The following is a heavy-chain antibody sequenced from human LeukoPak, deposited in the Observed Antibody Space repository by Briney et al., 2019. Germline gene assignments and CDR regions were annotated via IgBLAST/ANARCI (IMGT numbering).Heavy chain of an antibody. V-gene: IGHV4-39*01. CDR3: ARTGYCSGGSCFSLTFDY. CDR2: IYYSGST. Sequence: SETLSLTCTVSGGSISSRSYYWGWIRQPPGKGLEWIGSIYYSGSTYYNPSLKSRVTISVDTSKNQFSLKLSSVTAADTAVYYCARTGYCSGGSCFSLTFDYWGQGTLVTVSS. J-gene: IGHJ4*02. CDR1: GGSISSRSYY. D-gene: IGHD2-15*01.